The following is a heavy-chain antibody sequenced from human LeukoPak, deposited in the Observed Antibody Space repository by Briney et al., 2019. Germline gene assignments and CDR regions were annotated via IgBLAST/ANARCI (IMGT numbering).Heavy chain of an antibody. CDR1: GVSISSYY. CDR2: ISTSGST. J-gene: IGHJ4*02. D-gene: IGHD6-19*01. Sequence: SETLSLTCTVSGVSISSYYWSWVRQPAGKGLEWIGRISTSGSTNYNPSLKRRGTISLETSKNQFSLKLTSVTAADTAVYYCARRSSGWYRYDYWGQGTLVTVSS. V-gene: IGHV4-4*07. CDR3: ARRSSGWYRYDY.